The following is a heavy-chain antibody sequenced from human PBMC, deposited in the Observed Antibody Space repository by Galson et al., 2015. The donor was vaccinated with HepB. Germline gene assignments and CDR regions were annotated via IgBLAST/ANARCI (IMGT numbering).Heavy chain of an antibody. J-gene: IGHJ3*02. CDR1: GYTFTSYW. D-gene: IGHD5-24*01. CDR2: IYPSDSHT. Sequence: QSGAEVKKPGESLKISCKGSGYTFTSYWIGWVRQMPGKGLEWMGTIYPSDSHTKYSPSFQGQVTISGEWTKSTAYLQWTSLKASDTAMYYCARQDGRATIVGAYDIGGQGTMAVVSS. CDR3: ARQDGRATIVGAYDI. V-gene: IGHV5-51*01.